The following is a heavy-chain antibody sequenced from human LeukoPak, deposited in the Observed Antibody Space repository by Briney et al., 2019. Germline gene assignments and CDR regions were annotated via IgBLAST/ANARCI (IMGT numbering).Heavy chain of an antibody. CDR1: GGSISSSTW. J-gene: IGHJ4*02. V-gene: IGHV4-4*02. CDR3: ASGGLVSRYLDH. CDR2: ILHSGST. D-gene: IGHD3-9*01. Sequence: PCGTLPLTCVVSGGSISSSTWWTWVRLPPGKGLEWIGEILHSGSTNLNPSLKSRLTMSVNAYSHQFSLKLTSVTAADTAVYYCASGGLVSRYLDHWGQGT.